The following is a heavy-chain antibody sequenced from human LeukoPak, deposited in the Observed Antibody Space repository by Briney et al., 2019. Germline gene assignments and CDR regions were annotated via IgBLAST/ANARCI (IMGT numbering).Heavy chain of an antibody. V-gene: IGHV3-23*01. CDR2: ISSGGGAT. D-gene: IGHD3-10*01. CDR3: ARRGSACFDY. CDR1: GFTFSTNG. Sequence: GGSLRLSCAASGFTFSTNGMSWVGQAPGKGLEWVSAISSGGGATDYAESVKGRFTISRDNSKNTLYLQMNSLRAEDTAVYYCARRGSACFDYWGQGTLVTVSS. J-gene: IGHJ4*02.